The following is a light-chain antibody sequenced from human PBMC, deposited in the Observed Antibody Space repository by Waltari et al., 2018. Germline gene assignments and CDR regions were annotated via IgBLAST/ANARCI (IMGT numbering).Light chain of an antibody. Sequence: QSALAQPASVSGSPGQSITIPCTGSTSDVGSYNLAPWYQQHPGKAPKRIIYEVTKMASGISDRFSGSKSGNTASLTISGLQAGDEGDYYCCSYAGISTWVFGGGTKVTVL. CDR1: TSDVGSYNL. V-gene: IGLV2-23*02. CDR3: CSYAGISTWV. CDR2: EVT. J-gene: IGLJ3*02.